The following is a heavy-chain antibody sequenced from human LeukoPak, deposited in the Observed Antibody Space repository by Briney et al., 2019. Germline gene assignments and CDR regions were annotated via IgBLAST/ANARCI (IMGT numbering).Heavy chain of an antibody. CDR2: IYYSGST. J-gene: IGHJ6*02. CDR3: ARDPIPHYYDSSGYDYYYYGMDV. D-gene: IGHD3-22*01. CDR1: GGSISSSSYY. V-gene: IGHV4-39*07. Sequence: NPSETLSLTCTVSGGSISSSSYYWGWIRQPPGKGLEWIGSIYYSGSTYYNPSLKSRVTISVDTSKNQFSLRLSSVTAADTAVYYCARDPIPHYYDSSGYDYYYYGMDVWGQGTTVTVSS.